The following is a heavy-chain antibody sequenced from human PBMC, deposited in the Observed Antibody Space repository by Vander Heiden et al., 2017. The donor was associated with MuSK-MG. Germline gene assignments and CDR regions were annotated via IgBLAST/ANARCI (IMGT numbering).Heavy chain of an antibody. D-gene: IGHD5-18*01. CDR3: AREAGGYPFDS. V-gene: IGHV3-48*01. J-gene: IGHJ4*02. Sequence: EVQLVESGGGLVQPGGSLRLSCAASGFTFSTYSMHWVRQAPGKGLEWVSSISLSGTTIYYADSVKGRFTISRDNAKNSLFLQMSSLRADDTAVYFCAREAGGYPFDSWGQGTLVTVSS. CDR2: ISLSGTTI. CDR1: GFTFSTYS.